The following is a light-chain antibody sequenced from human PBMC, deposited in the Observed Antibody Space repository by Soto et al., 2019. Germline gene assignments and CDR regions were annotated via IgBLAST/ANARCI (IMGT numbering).Light chain of an antibody. V-gene: IGKV3-20*01. J-gene: IGKJ1*01. CDR1: QSVSSSY. Sequence: EIVLTQSPGTLSLSPGERATLSCRASQSVSSSYLAWYQQKPGQAPRLLIYGASSRATGIPDRFSGSGSGTVFTLTISRLEPEDFAVYYWQQYGSSTRTFGQGTKVEIK. CDR2: GAS. CDR3: QQYGSSTRT.